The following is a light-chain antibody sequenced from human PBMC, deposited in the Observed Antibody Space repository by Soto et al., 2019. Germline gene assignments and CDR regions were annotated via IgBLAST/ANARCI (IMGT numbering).Light chain of an antibody. J-gene: IGLJ2*01. CDR1: SSNIGSNY. CDR2: DIN. CDR3: GTWDSSLSALV. V-gene: IGLV1-51*01. Sequence: QSVLTQSPSVSAAPGQKVTISCSGSSSNIGSNYVSWYQQLPGTAPKLLIYDINKRPSGIPDRFSGSKSGTSATLGITGLQTGDEADYYCGTWDSSLSALVFGGGTKLTVL.